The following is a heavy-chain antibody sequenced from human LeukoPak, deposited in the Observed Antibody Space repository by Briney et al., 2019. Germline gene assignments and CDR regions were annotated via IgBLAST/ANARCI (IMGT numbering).Heavy chain of an antibody. V-gene: IGHV4-59*01. D-gene: IGHD3-3*01. CDR2: IYYSGST. J-gene: IGHJ4*02. CDR3: ASRSSIWSGYQDTLYYFDS. Sequence: KTSETLSLTCTVSGGSISSYYWSWIRQPPGKRLGWIGHIYYSGSTNYNPSLKSRVTISVDTSKNQFSLKLSSVTAADTAVYYCASRSSIWSGYQDTLYYFDSWGQGTLVTVSS. CDR1: GGSISSYY.